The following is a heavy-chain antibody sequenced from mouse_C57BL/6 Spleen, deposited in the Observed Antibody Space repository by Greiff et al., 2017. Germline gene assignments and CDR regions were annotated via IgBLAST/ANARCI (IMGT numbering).Heavy chain of an antibody. CDR1: GYAFSSSW. J-gene: IGHJ4*01. V-gene: IGHV1-82*01. D-gene: IGHD1-1*01. CDR2: IYPGDGDT. Sequence: QVQLQQSGPELVKPGASVKISCKASGYAFSSSWMNWVKQRPGKGLEWIGRIYPGDGDTNYNGKFKGKAILTADKSSSTAYMQLSSLTSEDSAVYFCARGTAVVAPMDYWGQGTSVTVSS. CDR3: ARGTAVVAPMDY.